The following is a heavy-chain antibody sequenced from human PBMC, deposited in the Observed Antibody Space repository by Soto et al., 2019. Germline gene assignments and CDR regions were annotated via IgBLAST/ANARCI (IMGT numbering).Heavy chain of an antibody. CDR3: ARDANSSGWYDGFDY. D-gene: IGHD6-19*01. Sequence: SETLSLTCTVSGGSISSYYWSWIRQPPGKGLEWIGYIYYSGSTNYNPSLKSRVTISVDTSKNQFSLKLSSVTAADTAVYYCARDANSSGWYDGFDYWGQETLVTVSS. J-gene: IGHJ4*02. CDR1: GGSISSYY. V-gene: IGHV4-59*01. CDR2: IYYSGST.